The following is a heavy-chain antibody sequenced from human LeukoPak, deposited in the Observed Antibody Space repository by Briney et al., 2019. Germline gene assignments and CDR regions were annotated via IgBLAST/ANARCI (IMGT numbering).Heavy chain of an antibody. V-gene: IGHV3-66*01. CDR1: EFTFTSYE. CDR3: ARVSPFDY. CDR2: TYSGGTT. Sequence: GGSLRLSCAASEFTFTSYELNWVRQAPGKGLEWVSVTYSGGTTYYADSVKGRFTISRDNSKNSLYLQINTLRAEDTAVYYCARVSPFDYWGQGTLVTVSS. J-gene: IGHJ4*02.